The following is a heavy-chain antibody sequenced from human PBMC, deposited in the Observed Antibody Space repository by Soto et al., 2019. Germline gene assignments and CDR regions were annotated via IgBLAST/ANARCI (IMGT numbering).Heavy chain of an antibody. J-gene: IGHJ4*02. CDR1: GFTFSSYA. CDR2: ISGSGGST. CDR3: AKWGGFWSGYFSHY. Sequence: PGGSLRLSCAASGFTFSSYAMSWVRQAPGKGLEWVSAISGSGGSTYYADSVKGRFTTSRDNSKNTLYLQMNSLRAEDTAVYYCAKWGGFWSGYFSHYWGQGTLVTVSS. D-gene: IGHD3-3*01. V-gene: IGHV3-23*01.